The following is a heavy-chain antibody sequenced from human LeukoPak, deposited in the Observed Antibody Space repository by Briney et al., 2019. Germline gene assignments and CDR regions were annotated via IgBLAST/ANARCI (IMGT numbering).Heavy chain of an antibody. CDR2: INHSGST. J-gene: IGHJ3*02. CDR3: ARWVQLGAFDI. V-gene: IGHV4-34*01. CDR1: GGSFSGYY. D-gene: IGHD5-24*01. Sequence: PSETLSLTCAVYGGSFSGYYWSWIRQPPGKGLEWIGDINHSGSTNYNPSLKSRATISGDTSKNQFSLKLSSVTAADTAVYYCARWVQLGAFDIWGQGTMVTVSS.